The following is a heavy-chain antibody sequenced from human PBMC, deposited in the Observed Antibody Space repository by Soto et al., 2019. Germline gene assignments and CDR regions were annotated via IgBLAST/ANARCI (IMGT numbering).Heavy chain of an antibody. Sequence: PGGSLRLSCAASGFTFSSYWMSWVRQAPGKGLEWVANIKQDGSEKYYVDSVKGRFTISRDNAKNSLYLQMNSLRAEDTAVYYCAREAVVSRREYYYDSSVGGWFDPWGQGTLVTVGS. CDR1: GFTFSSYW. D-gene: IGHD3-22*01. CDR2: IKQDGSEK. J-gene: IGHJ5*02. CDR3: AREAVVSRREYYYDSSVGGWFDP. V-gene: IGHV3-7*05.